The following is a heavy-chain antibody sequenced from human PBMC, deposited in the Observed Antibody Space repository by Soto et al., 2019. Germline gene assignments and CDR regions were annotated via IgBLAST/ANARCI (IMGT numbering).Heavy chain of an antibody. Sequence: GTSVKVTCTDSGYTYTSNDSNWVRQATGQGLEWMGWMNPNSGNTGYAQKFQGRVTMTRNTSISTAYMELSSLRSEDTAVYYCASRDFDYWGQGTLVTVSS. CDR1: GYTYTSND. CDR2: MNPNSGNT. J-gene: IGHJ4*02. V-gene: IGHV1-8*01. CDR3: ASRDFDY.